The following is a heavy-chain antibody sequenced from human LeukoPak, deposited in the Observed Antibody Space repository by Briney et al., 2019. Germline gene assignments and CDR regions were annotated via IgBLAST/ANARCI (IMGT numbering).Heavy chain of an antibody. Sequence: PSETLSLTCTVSGGSISSYYWSWIRQPAGKGLEWIGRIYTSGSTNYNPSLKSRATISVDKSKNQFSLKLSSVTAADTAVYYCARGCSSTSCRGFDPWGQGTLGTVSS. CDR1: GGSISSYY. CDR2: IYTSGST. CDR3: ARGCSSTSCRGFDP. V-gene: IGHV4-4*07. J-gene: IGHJ5*02. D-gene: IGHD2-2*01.